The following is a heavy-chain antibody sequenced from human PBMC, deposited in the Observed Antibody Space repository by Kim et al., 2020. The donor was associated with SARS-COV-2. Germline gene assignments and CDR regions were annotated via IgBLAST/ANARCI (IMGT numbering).Heavy chain of an antibody. D-gene: IGHD1-26*01. V-gene: IGHV3-21*01. J-gene: IGHJ6*02. Sequence: GGSLRLSCAASGFTFSSYSMNWVRQAPGKGLEWVSSISSSSSYIYYADSVKGRFTISRDNAKNSLYLQMNSLRAEDTAVYYCARDRGGCSPNFNYYYYYGMDVWGQGTTVTVSS. CDR1: GFTFSSYS. CDR2: ISSSSSYI. CDR3: ARDRGGCSPNFNYYYYYGMDV.